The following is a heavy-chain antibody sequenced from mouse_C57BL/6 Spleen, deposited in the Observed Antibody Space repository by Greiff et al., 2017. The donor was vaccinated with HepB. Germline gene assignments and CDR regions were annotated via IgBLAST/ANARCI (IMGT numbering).Heavy chain of an antibody. CDR1: GFTFSNYW. D-gene: IGHD4-1*01. CDR3: TETGYYAMDY. CDR2: IRLKSDNYAT. Sequence: EVKVEESGGGLVQPGGSMKLSCVASGFTFSNYWMNWVRQSPEKGLEWVAQIRLKSDNYATHYAESVKGRFTISRDDSKSSVYLQMNNLRAEDTGIYYCTETGYYAMDYWGQGTSVTVSS. J-gene: IGHJ4*01. V-gene: IGHV6-3*01.